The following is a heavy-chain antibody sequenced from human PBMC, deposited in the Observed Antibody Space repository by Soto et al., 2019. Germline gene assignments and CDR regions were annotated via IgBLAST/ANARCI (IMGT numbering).Heavy chain of an antibody. V-gene: IGHV5-51*01. J-gene: IGHJ3*02. CDR1: VDSFTRYW. D-gene: IGHD6-6*01. CDR3: ARSQGERLVKDAFAI. CDR2: IYRGDSDA. Sequence: PGESVKISCKGSVDSFTRYWIGWVRQMPGKGLEWMGIIYRGDSDARYSPSFQGQVTISADKSISTAYLQWSSLKASDTAMYYCARSQGERLVKDAFAIWGQGTMVTVSS.